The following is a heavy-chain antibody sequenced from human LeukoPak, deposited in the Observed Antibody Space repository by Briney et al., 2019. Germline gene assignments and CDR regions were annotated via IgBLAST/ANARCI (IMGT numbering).Heavy chain of an antibody. D-gene: IGHD3-10*01. CDR1: GFTFTIYW. V-gene: IGHV3-7*04. CDR3: ARGITDYDY. Sequence: GGSLRLSCAASGFTFTIYWMTWVRQAPGKGLEWVANIKQDGSEKYYVDSVKGRFTISRDNAKNSLYLQMNSLRAEDTAVYYCARGITDYDYWGQGTLVTVSS. CDR2: IKQDGSEK. J-gene: IGHJ4*02.